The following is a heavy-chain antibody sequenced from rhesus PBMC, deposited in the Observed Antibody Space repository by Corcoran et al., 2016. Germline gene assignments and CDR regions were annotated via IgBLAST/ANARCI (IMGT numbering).Heavy chain of an antibody. CDR1: SYSISSGYG. CDR2: IGGSSGST. J-gene: IGHJ3*01. Sequence: QVQLQESGPGLVKPSETLSLTCAVSSYSISSGYGWSWIRQPPGKGLEWIGHIGGSSGSTNYNPSLKSRVTISKDTSKNQFSLKLTSVTAADTAVYYCARVSGRGGTMGAFDIWGQGLRVTVSS. D-gene: IGHD1-20*01. V-gene: IGHV4-127*01. CDR3: ARVSGRGGTMGAFDI.